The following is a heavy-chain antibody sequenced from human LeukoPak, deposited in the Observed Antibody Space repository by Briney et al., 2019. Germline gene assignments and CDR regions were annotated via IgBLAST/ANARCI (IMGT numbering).Heavy chain of an antibody. CDR3: ARDGWCSSTSCDINYYYGMDA. CDR1: GYTFTSYY. D-gene: IGHD2-2*02. Sequence: GASVKVSCKASGYTFTSYYMHWVRQAPGQGLEWMGIINPSGGSTSYAQKFQGRVTMTRDTSTSTVYMELSSLRSEDTAVYYCARDGWCSSTSCDINYYYGMDAWGQGTTVTVSS. CDR2: INPSGGST. V-gene: IGHV1-46*01. J-gene: IGHJ6*02.